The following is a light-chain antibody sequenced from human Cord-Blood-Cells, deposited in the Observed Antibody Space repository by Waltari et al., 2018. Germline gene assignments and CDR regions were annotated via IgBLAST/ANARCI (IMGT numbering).Light chain of an antibody. J-gene: IGLJ2*01. CDR3: AAWDDSLNGLV. CDR1: SSHIGSNT. V-gene: IGLV1-44*01. Sequence: QSVLIQQPSASGTPGQRVTIPRSDSSSHIGSNTVNWYHQIPGTAPKLLIYSNNQRPSGVPDRFSGSKSGTSASLAISGLQSEDEADYYCAAWDDSLNGLVFGGGTKLTVL. CDR2: SNN.